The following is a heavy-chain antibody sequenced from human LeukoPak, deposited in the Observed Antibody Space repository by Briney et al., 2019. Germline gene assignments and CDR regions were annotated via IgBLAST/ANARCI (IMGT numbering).Heavy chain of an antibody. V-gene: IGHV4-34*01. D-gene: IGHD2-2*01. CDR3: ARGQGSTSIAVYYYYGMDV. CDR2: INHSGST. J-gene: IGHJ6*02. CDR1: GGSFSGYY. Sequence: SETLSLTCAVYGGSFSGYYWSWIRQPPGKGLEWTGEINHSGSTNYNPSLKSRVTISVDTSKNQFSLKLSSVTAADTAVYYCARGQGSTSIAVYYYYGMDVWGQGTTVTVSS.